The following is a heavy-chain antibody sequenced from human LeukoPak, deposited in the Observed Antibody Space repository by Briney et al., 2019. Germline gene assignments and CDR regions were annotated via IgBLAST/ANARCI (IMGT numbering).Heavy chain of an antibody. CDR3: ARGGGFRVFDY. J-gene: IGHJ4*02. CDR1: GGSISSGGYS. Sequence: SQTLSLTCAVSGGSISSGGYSWSSIRQPPGKGQKWIGYIYHTGSTYYNPSLKSRVTISVDRSNNQFSLKLTSVTAADTAVYYCARGGGFRVFDYWGQGTLVTVSS. V-gene: IGHV4-30-2*01. CDR2: IYHTGST. D-gene: IGHD3-10*01.